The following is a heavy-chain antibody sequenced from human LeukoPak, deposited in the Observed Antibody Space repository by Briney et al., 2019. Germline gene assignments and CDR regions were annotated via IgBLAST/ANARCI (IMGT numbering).Heavy chain of an antibody. V-gene: IGHV1-2*02. CDR3: ARDRCSGGSCQRGGDYYFDS. Sequence: ASVKVSCKASGYTFTGYYMHWVRQAPGQGLEWMGWINPNSGGTNYAQKFQGRVTMTRDTSISTAYMELSRLRSDDTAVYYCARDRCSGGSCQRGGDYYFDSWGQGTLVTVSS. D-gene: IGHD2-15*01. CDR2: INPNSGGT. J-gene: IGHJ4*02. CDR1: GYTFTGYY.